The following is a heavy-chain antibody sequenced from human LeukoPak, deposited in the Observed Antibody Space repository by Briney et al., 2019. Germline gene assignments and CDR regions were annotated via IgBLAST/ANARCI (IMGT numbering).Heavy chain of an antibody. J-gene: IGHJ4*02. CDR1: GYTFTSYD. Sequence: ASVKVSCKASGYTFTSYDINWVRQATGQGLEWMGWMNPNTANTGYAQKFRGRVTMTRNTSITTAYMELSSLRSDDTAIYYCARKFLGSRGYYFDYWGQGTLVTVSS. V-gene: IGHV1-8*01. D-gene: IGHD3-10*01. CDR3: ARKFLGSRGYYFDY. CDR2: MNPNTANT.